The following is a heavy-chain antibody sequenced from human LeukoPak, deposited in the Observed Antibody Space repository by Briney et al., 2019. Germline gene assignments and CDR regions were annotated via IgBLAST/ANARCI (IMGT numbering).Heavy chain of an antibody. J-gene: IGHJ4*02. CDR1: GFTFSIYA. CDR3: AKGETYPIEGD. D-gene: IGHD1-26*01. Sequence: GGSLRLSCAASGFTFSIYAMSWVRQAPGKGLEWVSAISGSGGSTYYADSVKGRFTISRDNSKNTLYLQMNSLRAEDTAVYYCAKGETYPIEGDWGQGTLVTVSS. CDR2: ISGSGGST. V-gene: IGHV3-23*01.